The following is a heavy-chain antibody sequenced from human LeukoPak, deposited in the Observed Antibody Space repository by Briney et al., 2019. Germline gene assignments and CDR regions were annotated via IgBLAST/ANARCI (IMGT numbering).Heavy chain of an antibody. Sequence: PGGSLRLSCAASGFTFSSYGMHWVRQAPGKGLEWVAVIWSDGSDKYYADSVKGRFTISRDNSKNTLYLQMSSLRVEDTAVYYCAIAASGTLADYWGQGTLVTVSS. J-gene: IGHJ4*02. D-gene: IGHD6-13*01. CDR3: AIAASGTLADY. CDR2: IWSDGSDK. CDR1: GFTFSSYG. V-gene: IGHV3-33*08.